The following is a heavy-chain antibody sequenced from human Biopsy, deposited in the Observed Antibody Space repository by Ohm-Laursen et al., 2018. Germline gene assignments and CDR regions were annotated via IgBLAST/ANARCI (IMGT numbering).Heavy chain of an antibody. Sequence: TLSLTCNVSGGSISSYYWSWIRQSPGKGLEWIGFIFYSGSTYYNPSLKSRTTISVDSSKNQFSLRLRSVTAADTAVYYCARGGNGYNYVTPGTWFDPWGLGALVTVSS. J-gene: IGHJ5*02. CDR1: GGSISSYY. V-gene: IGHV4-59*01. CDR2: IFYSGST. CDR3: ARGGNGYNYVTPGTWFDP. D-gene: IGHD5-24*01.